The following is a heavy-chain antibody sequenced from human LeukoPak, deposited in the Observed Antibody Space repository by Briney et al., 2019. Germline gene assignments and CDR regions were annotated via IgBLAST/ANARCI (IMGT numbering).Heavy chain of an antibody. V-gene: IGHV3-21*01. Sequence: GGSLRLSCAASGFTFSSYSMNWVRQAPGKGLEWVSSISSSSSYIYYADSVKGRFTISRDNAKNSLYLQMNSLRAEDTAVYYCARPRGRSDILTGYSDYWGQGTLVTVSS. CDR3: ARPRGRSDILTGYSDY. J-gene: IGHJ4*02. CDR1: GFTFSSYS. D-gene: IGHD3-9*01. CDR2: ISSSSSYI.